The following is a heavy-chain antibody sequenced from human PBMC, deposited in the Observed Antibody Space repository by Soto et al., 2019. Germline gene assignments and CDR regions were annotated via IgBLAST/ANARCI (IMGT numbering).Heavy chain of an antibody. CDR3: ARDNKVVEWLFVSGRGDAFDI. V-gene: IGHV3-33*01. J-gene: IGHJ3*02. D-gene: IGHD3-3*01. CDR1: GFTFSSYG. Sequence: QVQLVESGGGVVQPGRSLRLSCAASGFTFSSYGMHWVRQAPGKGLEWVAVIWYDGSNKYYADSVKGRFTISRDNSKNTLYLQMNSLRAEDTAVYYCARDNKVVEWLFVSGRGDAFDIWGQGTMVTVSS. CDR2: IWYDGSNK.